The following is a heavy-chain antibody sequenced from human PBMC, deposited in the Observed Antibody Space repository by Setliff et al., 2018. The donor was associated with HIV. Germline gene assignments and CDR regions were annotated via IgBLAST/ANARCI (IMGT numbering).Heavy chain of an antibody. J-gene: IGHJ4*02. CDR1: GFSVSTYW. CDR3: ARGHYSSSSG. D-gene: IGHD6-6*01. V-gene: IGHV3-7*03. CDR2: IKEDGSEK. Sequence: PGGSLRLSCAASGFSVSTYWMNWVRQAPGKGLEWVANIKEDGSEKNYVDSVKGRFTISRDNAKNSLFLQMNSLRVEDTAVYYCARGHYSSSSGWGQGTLVTVSS.